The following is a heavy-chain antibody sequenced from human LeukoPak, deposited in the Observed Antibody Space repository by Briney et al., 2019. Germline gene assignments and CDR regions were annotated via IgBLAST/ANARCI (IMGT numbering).Heavy chain of an antibody. J-gene: IGHJ5*02. CDR3: ARQTNQGALMVFDP. V-gene: IGHV4-30-4*01. Sequence: PSQTLSLTCTVSGSSISSGDFYWSWIRQSPGQGLEWIGYIYYSGDTYYNPSLKSRVAISVDTSKNQFSLKLNSVTAADTALYYCARQTNQGALMVFDPWGQGTLVTVSS. D-gene: IGHD2-8*01. CDR2: IYYSGDT. CDR1: GSSISSGDFY.